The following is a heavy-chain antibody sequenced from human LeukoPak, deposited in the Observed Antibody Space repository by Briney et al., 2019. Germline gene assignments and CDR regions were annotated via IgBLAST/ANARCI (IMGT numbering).Heavy chain of an antibody. J-gene: IGHJ6*03. CDR2: INHSGST. Sequence: SETLSLTCAVYGGSFSGYYWSWIRQPPGKGLEGIGEINHSGSTNYNPSLKSRVTISVDTSKNQFSLKLSSVTAADTAVYYCARVRSMITFGGVIVMRYYYYYMDVWGKGTTVTVSS. V-gene: IGHV4-34*01. D-gene: IGHD3-16*02. CDR3: ARVRSMITFGGVIVMRYYYYYMDV. CDR1: GGSFSGYY.